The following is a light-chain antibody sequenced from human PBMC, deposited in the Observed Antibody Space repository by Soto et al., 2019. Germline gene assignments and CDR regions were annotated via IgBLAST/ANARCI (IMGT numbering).Light chain of an antibody. CDR2: DVS. V-gene: IGLV2-11*01. J-gene: IGLJ3*02. CDR1: SSDVGTYNY. CDR3: CSFVGSYRWV. Sequence: QSALTQPRSVSGSPGQSVTISCTGTSSDVGTYNYVSWYKQYPGKAPKLMIFDVSQWPSGVPDRFSGSKSGNTASLTISGLQAEDEADYYCCSFVGSYRWVFGGGTQLTVL.